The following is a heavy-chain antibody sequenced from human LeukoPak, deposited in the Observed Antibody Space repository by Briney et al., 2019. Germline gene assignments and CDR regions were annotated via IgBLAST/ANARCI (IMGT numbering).Heavy chain of an antibody. CDR2: ISIYNGDT. D-gene: IGHD3-16*01. J-gene: IGHJ4*02. V-gene: IGHV1-18*01. Sequence: ASVKVSCKASGYTFSTFGITWVRQAPGLGLEWMGWISIYNGDTHFAQRLQGRVSLTTDTSTNTAYMELRSLRSDDTAMYFCARAPREGAFDYWGQGTRVTVSS. CDR3: ARAPREGAFDY. CDR1: GYTFSTFG.